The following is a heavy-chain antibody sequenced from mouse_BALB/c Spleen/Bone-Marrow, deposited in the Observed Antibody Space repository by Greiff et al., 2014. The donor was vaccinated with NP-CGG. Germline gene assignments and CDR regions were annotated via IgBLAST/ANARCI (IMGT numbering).Heavy chain of an antibody. V-gene: IGHV1-69*01. CDR3: ARRYGHYWYFDV. D-gene: IGHD2-10*02. J-gene: IGHJ1*01. CDR2: IDTSDSYT. CDR1: GYTFTDYW. Sequence: QVQLQQSGAELVMPGASVKMSCKASGYTFTDYWMHWVKQRPGQGLEWIGAIDTSDSYTTYNQNFKDKATLTVDESSSTAYMQFSSLTSEDSAVYYGARRYGHYWYFDVWGAGTTVTVSS.